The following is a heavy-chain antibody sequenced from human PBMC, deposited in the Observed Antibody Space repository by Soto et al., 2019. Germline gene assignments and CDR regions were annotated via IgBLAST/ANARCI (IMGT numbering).Heavy chain of an antibody. D-gene: IGHD3-10*01. CDR1: GFTFSSYW. J-gene: IGHJ3*02. V-gene: IGHV3-7*01. CDR3: ARGTLLLWFGEWADI. CDR2: IKQDGSEK. Sequence: GGSLRLSCAASGFTFSSYWMSWVRQAPGKGLEWVANIKQDGSEKYYVDSVKGRFTISRDNAKNSLYLQMNSLRAEDTAVYYCARGTLLLWFGEWADIWGQGTMVTVSS.